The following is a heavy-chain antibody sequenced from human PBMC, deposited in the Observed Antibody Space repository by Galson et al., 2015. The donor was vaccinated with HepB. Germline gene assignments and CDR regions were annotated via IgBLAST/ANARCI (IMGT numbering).Heavy chain of an antibody. Sequence: SLRLSCAASEFTFSSYWMNWVRQAPGKGLEWVANINPDGSEKYYVASLKGRFTISRDNAKNSLYLQMDSLRAEDTAVYHCARRISLVRGIITKPDYYYGMDVWGQGTPVTVAS. J-gene: IGHJ6*02. CDR3: ARRISLVRGIITKPDYYYGMDV. CDR2: INPDGSEK. D-gene: IGHD3-10*01. CDR1: EFTFSSYW. V-gene: IGHV3-7*03.